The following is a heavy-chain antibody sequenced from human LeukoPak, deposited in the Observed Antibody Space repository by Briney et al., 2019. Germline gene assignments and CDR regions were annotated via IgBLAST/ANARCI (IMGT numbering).Heavy chain of an antibody. CDR1: GYTFTSYY. CDR2: INPSGGST. D-gene: IGHD3-10*01. Sequence: ASVKVSCKASGYTFTSYYMHWVRQAPGQGLEWMGIINPSGGSTSYAQKFQGRVTLTRDTSTSTVYMELSSLRSEDTAVYYCARERVSFGMDVWGQGTTVTVSS. J-gene: IGHJ6*02. CDR3: ARERVSFGMDV. V-gene: IGHV1-46*01.